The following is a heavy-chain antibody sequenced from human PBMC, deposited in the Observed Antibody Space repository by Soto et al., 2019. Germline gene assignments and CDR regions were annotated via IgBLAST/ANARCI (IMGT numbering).Heavy chain of an antibody. J-gene: IGHJ3*02. Sequence: GGSLRLSCAASGFTFSSYWMSWVRQAPGKGLEWVANIKQDGSEKYYVDSVKGRFTISRDNAKNSLYLQMNSLRAEDTAVYYCARDRCSRCDDAFDIWGQGTMVTVS. V-gene: IGHV3-7*01. CDR3: ARDRCSRCDDAFDI. CDR1: GFTFSSYW. D-gene: IGHD2-15*01. CDR2: IKQDGSEK.